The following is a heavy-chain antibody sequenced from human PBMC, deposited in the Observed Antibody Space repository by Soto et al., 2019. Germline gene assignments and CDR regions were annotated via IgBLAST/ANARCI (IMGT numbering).Heavy chain of an antibody. CDR1: GYTFTSYG. CDR2: ISAYNGNT. J-gene: IGHJ3*02. CDR3: ARDVGSRSMVPDDAFDI. Sequence: ASVKVSCKASGYTFTSYGISWVRQAPGQGLEWMGWISAYNGNTNYAQKLQGRVTMTTGTSTSTAYMELRSLRSDDTAVYYCARDVGSRSMVPDDAFDIWGQGTMVTVSS. V-gene: IGHV1-18*01. D-gene: IGHD3-10*01.